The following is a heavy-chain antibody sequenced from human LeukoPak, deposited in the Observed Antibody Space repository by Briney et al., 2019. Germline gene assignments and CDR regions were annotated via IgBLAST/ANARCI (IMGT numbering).Heavy chain of an antibody. CDR3: AIALSAVAGPFDP. CDR1: GYTLTELS. CDR2: FDPEDGET. V-gene: IGHV1-24*01. D-gene: IGHD6-19*01. Sequence: ASVKVSCKVSGYTLTELSMHWVRQAPGKGLEWMGGFDPEDGETIYAQKFQGRVTMTEDTSTDTAYMELNSLRSEDTAVYYCAIALSAVAGPFDPWGQGTLVTVSS. J-gene: IGHJ5*02.